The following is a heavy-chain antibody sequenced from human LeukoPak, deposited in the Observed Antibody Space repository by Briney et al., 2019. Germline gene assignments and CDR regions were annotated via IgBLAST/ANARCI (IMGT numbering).Heavy chain of an antibody. Sequence: ASVKVSCKASGYTFTGYYMHWVRQAPGQGLEWMGRINPNSGGTNYAQKFQGRVTMTRDTSISTAYMGLSRLRSDDTAVYYCARENNWNYFSHLNWFDPWGQGTLVTVSS. V-gene: IGHV1-2*06. CDR3: ARENNWNYFSHLNWFDP. D-gene: IGHD1-7*01. CDR1: GYTFTGYY. CDR2: INPNSGGT. J-gene: IGHJ5*02.